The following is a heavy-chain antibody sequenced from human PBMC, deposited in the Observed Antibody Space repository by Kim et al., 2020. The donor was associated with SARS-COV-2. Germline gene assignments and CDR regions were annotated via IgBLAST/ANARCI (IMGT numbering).Heavy chain of an antibody. CDR1: GGSFSGYY. CDR2: INHSGST. J-gene: IGHJ5*02. V-gene: IGHV4-34*01. CDR3: ARGRPGIAAGRFDP. Sequence: SETLSLTCAVYGGSFSGYYWSWIRQPPGKGLEWIGEINHSGSTNYNPSLKSRGTITVDTSKNQFSLKLSSVTAADTAGYYCARGRPGIAAGRFDPWGQGTLVTVSS. D-gene: IGHD6-25*01.